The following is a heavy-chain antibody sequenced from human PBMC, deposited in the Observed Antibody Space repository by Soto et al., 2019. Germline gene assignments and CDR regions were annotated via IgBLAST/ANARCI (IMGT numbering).Heavy chain of an antibody. CDR1: GFSLSTSGMC. CDR3: VRIGVTMVRGVISEIYPDY. D-gene: IGHD3-10*01. V-gene: IGHV2-70*11. J-gene: IGHJ4*02. CDR2: IDWDDDK. Sequence: SGPTLVNPTQTLTLTCPFSGFSLSTSGMCVSWIRQPPGKALEWLARIDWDDDKYYSTSLKTRLTISKDTSKNQVVLTMTNMDPVDTATYYCVRIGVTMVRGVISEIYPDYWGQGTLVTVSS.